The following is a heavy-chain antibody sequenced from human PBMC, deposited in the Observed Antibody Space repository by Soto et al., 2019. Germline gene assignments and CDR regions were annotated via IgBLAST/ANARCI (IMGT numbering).Heavy chain of an antibody. CDR1: GFTFSSYG. D-gene: IGHD6-6*01. CDR2: ISYDGSNK. Sequence: GGSLRLSCAASGFTFSSYGMHWVRQAPGKGLEWVAVISYDGSNKYYADAVKGRFTISRDNSKNTLYLQMNSLRAEDTAVYYCAKAGNARIAARQTLVDYWGQGTLVTVSS. V-gene: IGHV3-30*18. CDR3: AKAGNARIAARQTLVDY. J-gene: IGHJ4*02.